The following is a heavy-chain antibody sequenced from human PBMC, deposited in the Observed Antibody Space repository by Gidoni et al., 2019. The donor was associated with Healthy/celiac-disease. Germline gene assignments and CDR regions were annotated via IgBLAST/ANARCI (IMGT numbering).Heavy chain of an antibody. CDR2: IIPILGIA. Sequence: QVQLVQSGAEVKKPGSSVKVSCKASGGTFSSYAIRWVRQAPGQGLEWMGRIIPILGIANYAQKFQGRVTITVDKSTSTAYMELSSLRSEDTAVYYCARERAYCSSTSCYLGDYWGQGTLVTVSS. D-gene: IGHD2-2*01. CDR1: GGTFSSYA. J-gene: IGHJ4*02. CDR3: ARERAYCSSTSCYLGDY. V-gene: IGHV1-69*04.